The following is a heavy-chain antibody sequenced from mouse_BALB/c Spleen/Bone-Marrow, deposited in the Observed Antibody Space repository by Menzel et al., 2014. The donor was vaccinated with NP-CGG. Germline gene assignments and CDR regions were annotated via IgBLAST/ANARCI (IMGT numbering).Heavy chain of an antibody. CDR3: ASYYYGSSGFAY. D-gene: IGHD1-1*01. CDR2: IDPANGNT. V-gene: IGHV14-3*02. J-gene: IGHJ3*01. Sequence: VQLQQSGAELVKPGASVKLSCTASGFNIKDTYMHWVKQRPEQGLEWIGRIDPANGNTKYDPKFQGKATITADTSSNTAYLQLSSLTSEDTAVNYCASYYYGSSGFAYWGQGTLVTVSA. CDR1: GFNIKDTY.